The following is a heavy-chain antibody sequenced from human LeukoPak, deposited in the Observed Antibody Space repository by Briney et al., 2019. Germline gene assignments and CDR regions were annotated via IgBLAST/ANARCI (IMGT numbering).Heavy chain of an antibody. CDR3: ARGADSSGYYYSY. Sequence: GASVKVSCKASGYTFTGYYMHWVRQAPGQGLEWMGWINPNSGGTNYAQKFQGRVTMTRGTSISTAYMELSRLRSDDTAVYYCARGADSSGYYYSYWGQGTLVTVSS. V-gene: IGHV1-2*02. D-gene: IGHD3-22*01. CDR1: GYTFTGYY. CDR2: INPNSGGT. J-gene: IGHJ4*02.